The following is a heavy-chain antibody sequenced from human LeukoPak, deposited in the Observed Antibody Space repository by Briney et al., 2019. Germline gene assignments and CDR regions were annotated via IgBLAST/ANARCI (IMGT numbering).Heavy chain of an antibody. V-gene: IGHV3-7*01. CDR3: AGDHEIAAAGQDY. CDR2: IKFDGSEK. Sequence: GGSLRLSCAASGFSFSGYWMSWVRQSPGKGLEWVANIKFDGSEKYYVDSVKGRFTISRDNAKNSLFLQMNSLRAEDTGLYYCAGDHEIAAAGQDYWGQGTLVTVSS. D-gene: IGHD6-13*01. CDR1: GFSFSGYW. J-gene: IGHJ4*02.